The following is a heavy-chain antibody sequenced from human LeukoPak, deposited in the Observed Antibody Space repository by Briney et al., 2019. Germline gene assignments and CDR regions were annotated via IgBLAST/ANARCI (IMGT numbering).Heavy chain of an antibody. D-gene: IGHD4-23*01. Sequence: GRSLRLSCAASGFTFSSYGMHWVRQAPGEGLEWVAVIWYDGSNKYYADSVKGRFTISRDNSKNTLYLQMNSLRAEDTAVYYCARGSNDYGGSFDYWGQGTLVTVSS. V-gene: IGHV3-33*01. CDR3: ARGSNDYGGSFDY. CDR2: IWYDGSNK. CDR1: GFTFSSYG. J-gene: IGHJ4*02.